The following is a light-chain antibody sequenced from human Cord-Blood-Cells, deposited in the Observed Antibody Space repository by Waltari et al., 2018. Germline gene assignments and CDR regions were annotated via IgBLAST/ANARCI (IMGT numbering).Light chain of an antibody. CDR1: PRVSSN. V-gene: IGKV3-15*01. J-gene: IGKJ1*01. CDR3: QQYNNWPRT. CDR2: GAS. Sequence: EIVMTQSPATLSVSPGVRATLSCRASPRVSSNVAWYQQKPGQAPRLLIYGASTRATGIPARFSGSGSGTEFTLTISSLQSEDFAVYYCQQYNNWPRTFGQGTKVEIK.